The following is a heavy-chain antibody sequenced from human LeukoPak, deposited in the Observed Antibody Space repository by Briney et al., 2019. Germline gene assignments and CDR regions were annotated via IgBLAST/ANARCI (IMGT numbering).Heavy chain of an antibody. Sequence: SETLSLTCTVSGGSISSSSYYWGWIRQPPGKGLEWIGSIYYSGSTYYNPSLKSRVTISVDTSKNQFSLKLSSVTAADTAVYYCARAVLGGSYYVDYWGQGTLVTVSS. J-gene: IGHJ4*02. CDR1: GGSISSSSYY. CDR3: ARAVLGGSYYVDY. D-gene: IGHD1-26*01. V-gene: IGHV4-39*07. CDR2: IYYSGST.